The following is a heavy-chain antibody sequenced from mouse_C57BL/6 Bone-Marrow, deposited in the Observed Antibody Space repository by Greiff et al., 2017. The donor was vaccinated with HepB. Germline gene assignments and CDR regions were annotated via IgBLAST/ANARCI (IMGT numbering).Heavy chain of an antibody. CDR3: ASHYYSNYGEGFFDY. V-gene: IGHV1-64*01. CDR2: IHPNSGST. J-gene: IGHJ2*01. D-gene: IGHD2-5*01. Sequence: QVQLQQPGAELVKPGASVKLSCKASGYTFTSYWMHWVKQRPGQGLEWIGMIHPNSGSTNYNEKFKSKATLTVDKSSSTAYMQLSSLTSEDSAVYYCASHYYSNYGEGFFDYWGQGTTLTVSS. CDR1: GYTFTSYW.